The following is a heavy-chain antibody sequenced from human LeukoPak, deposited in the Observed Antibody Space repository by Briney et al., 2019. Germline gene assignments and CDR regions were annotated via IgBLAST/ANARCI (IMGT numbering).Heavy chain of an antibody. CDR2: IYYSGST. J-gene: IGHJ6*03. CDR1: GGSISSYY. CDR3: ARTTEAHSWRTRYYDYYMDV. V-gene: IGHV4-59*01. D-gene: IGHD6-13*01. Sequence: ETLSLTRTVSGGSISSYYWSWIRQPPGKGLEWVGYIYYSGSTNYNPSLKSRVTISVDTSKNQFSLKLSSVTAADTAVYYCARTTEAHSWRTRYYDYYMDVWGKGTTVTVSS.